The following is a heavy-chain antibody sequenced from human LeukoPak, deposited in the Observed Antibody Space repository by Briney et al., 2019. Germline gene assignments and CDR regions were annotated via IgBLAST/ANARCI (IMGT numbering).Heavy chain of an antibody. Sequence: ASVKVSCKASGYTFTGYYIHWVRQAPGQGLEWMGWIYPYSGDTNYAQNFQGRVTMTRDTSISTAYKELSSLKSDDTAVYYCARDRNSGSSLDIWGQGTTLTVSS. CDR1: GYTFTGYY. D-gene: IGHD6-6*01. CDR3: ARDRNSGSSLDI. V-gene: IGHV1-2*02. CDR2: IYPYSGDT. J-gene: IGHJ3*02.